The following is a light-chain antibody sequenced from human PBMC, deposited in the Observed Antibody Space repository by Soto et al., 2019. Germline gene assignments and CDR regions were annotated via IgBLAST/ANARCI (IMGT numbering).Light chain of an antibody. J-gene: IGKJ4*01. Sequence: EIVLTQSPGTLSLSPGERATLSCRASQSVNSNYLAWYQQKPGQAPRLLIYGSSTRATGIPDRFSGSGSGSGTDFTLTISRLEPEDSAVYYCQQYGSTPLTFGGGTKLESK. CDR3: QQYGSTPLT. V-gene: IGKV3-20*01. CDR2: GSS. CDR1: QSVNSNY.